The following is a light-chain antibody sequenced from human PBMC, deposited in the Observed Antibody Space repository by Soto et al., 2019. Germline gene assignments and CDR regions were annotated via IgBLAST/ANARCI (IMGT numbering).Light chain of an antibody. V-gene: IGKV1-9*01. CDR1: QGISSY. CDR3: QQLNSYPRT. CDR2: AAS. J-gene: IGKJ4*01. Sequence: DIQLTQSPSFLSASVGDRVTITCRASQGISSYLAWYQQKPWKAPKLLIYAASTLQSGVPSRFSGSGSGTEFTLTISSLQPEDFATDYCQQLNSYPRTFGGGTKVEIK.